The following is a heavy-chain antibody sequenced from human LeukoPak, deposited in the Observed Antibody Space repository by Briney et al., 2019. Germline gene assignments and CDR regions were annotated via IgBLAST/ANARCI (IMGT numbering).Heavy chain of an antibody. Sequence: GGSLRLSCAASGFTVSSNYMSWVRQAPGKGLEWVSVIYSGGSAYYADSVKGRFTISRDNSKNKVYLQMNSLRADDSAVYYCARDRKSDAMDVWGQGTTVTVSS. CDR3: ARDRKSDAMDV. J-gene: IGHJ6*02. V-gene: IGHV3-53*01. CDR1: GFTVSSNY. CDR2: IYSGGSA.